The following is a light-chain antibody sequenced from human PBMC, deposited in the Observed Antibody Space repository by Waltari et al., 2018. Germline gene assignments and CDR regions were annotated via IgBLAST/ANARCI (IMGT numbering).Light chain of an antibody. J-gene: IGKJ4*01. CDR2: LGS. V-gene: IGKV2-28*01. CDR1: QSLLHSNGYNY. CDR3: MQALQTPLT. Sequence: DIVMTQSPLSLPVTPGEPASISCKSSQSLLHSNGYNYLDWYLQKPGQSPQLLIYLGSNRAAGGPDRFSGSGSGTDCTLKISRVEAEDVGVYYGMQALQTPLTFGGGTKVEIK.